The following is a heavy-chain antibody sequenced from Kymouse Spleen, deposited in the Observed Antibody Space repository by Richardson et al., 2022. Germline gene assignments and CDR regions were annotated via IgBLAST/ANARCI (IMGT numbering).Heavy chain of an antibody. CDR2: INHSGST. D-gene: IGHD6-6*01. Sequence: QVQLQQWGAGLLKPSETLSLTCAVYGGSFSGYYWSWIRQPPGKGLEWIGEINHSGSTNYNPSLKSRVTISVDTSKNQFSLKLSSVTAADTAVYYCARGRARRYYYYGMDVWGQGTTVTVSS. CDR1: GGSFSGYY. CDR3: ARGRARRYYYYGMDV. V-gene: IGHV4-34*01. J-gene: IGHJ6*02.